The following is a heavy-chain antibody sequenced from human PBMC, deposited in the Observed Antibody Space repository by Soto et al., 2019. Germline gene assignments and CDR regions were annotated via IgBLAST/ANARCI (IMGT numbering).Heavy chain of an antibody. V-gene: IGHV3-33*01. D-gene: IGHD3-22*01. J-gene: IGHJ1*01. CDR3: ARDALYYYDSSGPPEYFQH. Sequence: PGGSLRLSCAASGFTFSSYGMHWVRQAPGKGLEWVAVIWYDGSNKYYADSVKGRFTISRDNSKNTLYLQMNSLRAEDTAVYYCARDALYYYDSSGPPEYFQHWGQGTLVTVSS. CDR2: IWYDGSNK. CDR1: GFTFSSYG.